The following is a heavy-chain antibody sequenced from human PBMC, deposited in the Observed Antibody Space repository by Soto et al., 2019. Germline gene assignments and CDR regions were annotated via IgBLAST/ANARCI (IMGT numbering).Heavy chain of an antibody. CDR1: GGTFSSYA. CDR2: IIPIFGTA. J-gene: IGHJ6*02. CDR3: ARGRAVEMATISRYGMDV. D-gene: IGHD5-12*01. V-gene: IGHV1-69*01. Sequence: QVQLVQSGAEVKKPGSSVKVSCKASGGTFSSYAISWVRQAPGQGREWMGGIIPIFGTANYAQKFQGRVTITADESTSTAYMELSSLRSEDTAVYYCARGRAVEMATISRYGMDVWGQGTTVTVSS.